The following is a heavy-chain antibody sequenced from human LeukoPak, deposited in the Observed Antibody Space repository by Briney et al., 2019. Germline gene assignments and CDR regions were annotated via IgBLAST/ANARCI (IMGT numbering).Heavy chain of an antibody. V-gene: IGHV3-9*01. CDR3: AKAVDQLLYNYYYAMDV. CDR2: ISWNSGTI. CDR1: GFTFDDYA. J-gene: IGHJ6*02. Sequence: PGRSLRLSCAASGFTFDDYAMHWVRQAPGKGLGWVSGISWNSGTIGYADSMKGRFTISRDNAKNSLYLQMNSLRAEDTALYYCAKAVDQLLYNYYYAMDVWGQGTTVTVSS. D-gene: IGHD2-2*02.